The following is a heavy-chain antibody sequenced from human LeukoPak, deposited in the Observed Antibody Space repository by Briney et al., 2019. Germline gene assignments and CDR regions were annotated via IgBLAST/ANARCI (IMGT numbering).Heavy chain of an antibody. D-gene: IGHD2-21*02. J-gene: IGHJ5*02. CDR1: GFTVSSNY. CDR3: ASTNCGGDCYTSSWFDP. Sequence: GGSLRLSCAASGFTVSSNYMSWVRQAPGKGLEWVSVIYSGGSTYYTDSVKGRFTISRDNSKNTLYLQMNSLRAEDTAVYYCASTNCGGDCYTSSWFDPWGQGTLVTVSS. V-gene: IGHV3-53*01. CDR2: IYSGGST.